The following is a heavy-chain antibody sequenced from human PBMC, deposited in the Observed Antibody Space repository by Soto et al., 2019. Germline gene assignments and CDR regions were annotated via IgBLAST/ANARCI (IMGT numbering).Heavy chain of an antibody. CDR2: IIPIFGTA. CDR3: ARDPASYSDSGGYFPGAFDM. Sequence: QVQLVQSGAEVKKPGSSVKVSCKASGGTFSTYAINWVRQAPGQGLEWMGGIIPIFGTANYAQKFQGRVTIIAEKSTSTAYMGLSSLRSEDTAVYYCARDPASYSDSGGYFPGAFDMWGQGTLVTVSS. V-gene: IGHV1-69*06. D-gene: IGHD3-22*01. J-gene: IGHJ3*02. CDR1: GGTFSTYA.